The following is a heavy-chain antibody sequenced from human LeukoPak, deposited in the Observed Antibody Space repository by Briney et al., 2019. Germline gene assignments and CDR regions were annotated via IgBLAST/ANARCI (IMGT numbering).Heavy chain of an antibody. V-gene: IGHV1-18*01. CDR1: GYTFTSYG. D-gene: IGHD6-19*01. J-gene: IGHJ3*02. CDR2: ISAYNGNT. CDR3: ARGLDLWYSSGWPEGHVAFDI. Sequence: ASVKVSCKASGYTFTSYGISWVRQAPGQGLEWMGWISAYNGNTNYAQKLQGRVTMTTDTSTSTAYMELGSLRSDDTAVYYCARGLDLWYSSGWPEGHVAFDIWGQGTMVTVSS.